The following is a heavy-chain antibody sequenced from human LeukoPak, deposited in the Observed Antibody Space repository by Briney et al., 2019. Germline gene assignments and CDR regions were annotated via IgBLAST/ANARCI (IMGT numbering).Heavy chain of an antibody. CDR3: ARGIGITMVRGVIMGFDY. V-gene: IGHV4-31*03. CDR2: IYYSGST. D-gene: IGHD3-10*01. J-gene: IGHJ4*02. CDR1: GGSISSGGYY. Sequence: PSQTLSLTCTVSGGSISSGGYYWSWIRQHPGKGLEWIGYIYYSGSTHYNPSLKSRVTISVDTSKNQFSLKLSSVTAADTAVYYCARGIGITMVRGVIMGFDYWGQGTLVTVSS.